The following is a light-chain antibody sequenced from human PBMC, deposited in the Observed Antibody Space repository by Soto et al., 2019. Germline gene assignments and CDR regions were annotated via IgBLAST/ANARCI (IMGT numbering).Light chain of an antibody. CDR2: DVS. V-gene: IGLV2-11*01. J-gene: IGLJ1*01. CDR3: CSYAGSYLTYV. CDR1: SSDVGGYNY. Sequence: QSALTQPRSVSGSPGQSVTISCTGTSSDVGGYNYVSWYQHHPGRAPKLMIYDVSKRPSGVPDRFSGSKSGNTASLTISGLQAEEEADYYCCSYAGSYLTYVFGAGTKLTVL.